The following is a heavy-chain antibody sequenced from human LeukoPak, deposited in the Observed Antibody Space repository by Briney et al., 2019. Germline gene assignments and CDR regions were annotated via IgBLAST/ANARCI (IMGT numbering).Heavy chain of an antibody. J-gene: IGHJ3*02. Sequence: AGGSLRLSCAASGFTFSSYAMSWVRQAPGKGLEWVSAISGSGGSTYYADSVKGRFTISRDNSKNTLYLQMNSLRAEDTAVYYCAKDVEKYCSSTSCYGAFDIWGQGTMVTVSS. CDR2: ISGSGGST. CDR1: GFTFSSYA. D-gene: IGHD2-2*01. V-gene: IGHV3-23*01. CDR3: AKDVEKYCSSTSCYGAFDI.